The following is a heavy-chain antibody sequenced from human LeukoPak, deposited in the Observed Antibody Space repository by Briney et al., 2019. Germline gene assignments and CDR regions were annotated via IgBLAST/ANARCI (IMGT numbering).Heavy chain of an antibody. Sequence: PGGSLRLSCAASGFTFDDYAMHWVRQAPGKGLEWVSGISWNSGSIGYADSVKGRFTISRDNAKNSLYLQMSSLRAEDTALYYCAKADSIRAFDYWGQGTLVTVSS. D-gene: IGHD3-9*01. V-gene: IGHV3-9*01. J-gene: IGHJ4*02. CDR3: AKADSIRAFDY. CDR2: ISWNSGSI. CDR1: GFTFDDYA.